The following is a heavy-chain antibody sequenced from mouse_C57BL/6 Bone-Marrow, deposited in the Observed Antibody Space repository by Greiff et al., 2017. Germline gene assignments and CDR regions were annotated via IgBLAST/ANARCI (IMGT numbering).Heavy chain of an antibody. CDR3: ARMRDYDEGDY. Sequence: LKESGPGILQPSPTLSLSCSFSGFSLSTFGMGVGWVRQPSGKGLEWLVHIWWGDAKYYNPALKSPLTISKETSKTQVFLKIANVDTADTATYYCARMRDYDEGDYWGQGTTLTVSS. J-gene: IGHJ2*01. D-gene: IGHD2-4*01. CDR1: GFSLSTFGMG. CDR2: IWWGDAK. V-gene: IGHV8-8*01.